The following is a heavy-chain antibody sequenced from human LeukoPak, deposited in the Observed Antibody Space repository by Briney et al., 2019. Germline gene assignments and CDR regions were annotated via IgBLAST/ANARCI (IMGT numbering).Heavy chain of an antibody. CDR1: GGTFSSYA. D-gene: IGHD6-19*01. CDR2: IIPIFGTA. Sequence: ASVKVSCKSSGGTFSSYAISWVRQAPGPGLEWMGGIIPIFGTANYAQKFQGRVTITTDESTSTAYMELSSLRSEDTAVYYCARAEQAVSDAFDIWGQGTMVTVSS. V-gene: IGHV1-69*05. CDR3: ARAEQAVSDAFDI. J-gene: IGHJ3*02.